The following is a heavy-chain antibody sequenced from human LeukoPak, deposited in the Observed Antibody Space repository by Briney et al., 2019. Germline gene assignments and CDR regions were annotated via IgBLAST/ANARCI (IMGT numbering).Heavy chain of an antibody. CDR1: GFTVSSYS. CDR3: ARGAARYYDSSGSWTVDY. CDR2: ISSSGSTI. Sequence: GGSLRLSCAASGFTVSSYSMHWVRQAPGKGLEWVSYISSSGSTIYYADSVKGRFTISRDNAKNSLYLQMNSLRAEDTAVYYCARGAARYYDSSGSWTVDYWGQGTLVTVSS. J-gene: IGHJ4*02. D-gene: IGHD3-22*01. V-gene: IGHV3-48*04.